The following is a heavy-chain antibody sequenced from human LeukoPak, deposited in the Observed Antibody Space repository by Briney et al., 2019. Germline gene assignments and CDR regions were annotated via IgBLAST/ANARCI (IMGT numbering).Heavy chain of an antibody. D-gene: IGHD2-15*01. Sequence: ASVKVSCKASGGTFSSYAISWVRQAPGQGLEWMGGIIPIFGTANYAQKFQGRVTITADESTSTAYMELSSLRSEDTAVYYCATPRTHCSGGSCYLDYYYYGMDVWGQGTTVTVSS. CDR2: IIPIFGTA. CDR3: ATPRTHCSGGSCYLDYYYYGMDV. CDR1: GGTFSSYA. V-gene: IGHV1-69*13. J-gene: IGHJ6*02.